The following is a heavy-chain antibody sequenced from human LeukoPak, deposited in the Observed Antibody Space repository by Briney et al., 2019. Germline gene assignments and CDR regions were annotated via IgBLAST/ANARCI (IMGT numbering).Heavy chain of an antibody. CDR3: ATGPGYNYGD. Sequence: GASVKVSCKAFGYTFTNYAMNWVRQAPGQGLEWMGWINTNTGRPTYAQGFIGRFVFSMDTSVSTAYLQINSLRTDDTAVYYCATGPGYNYGDWGQGTLVSVSS. CDR1: GYTFTNYA. V-gene: IGHV7-4-1*02. J-gene: IGHJ4*02. D-gene: IGHD5-18*01. CDR2: INTNTGRP.